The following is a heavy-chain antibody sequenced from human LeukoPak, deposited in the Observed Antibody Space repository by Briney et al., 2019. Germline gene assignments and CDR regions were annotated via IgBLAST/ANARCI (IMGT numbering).Heavy chain of an antibody. CDR2: IYYSGST. J-gene: IGHJ4*02. D-gene: IGHD3-22*01. Sequence: PSETLSLTCTVSGGSISSYYWSWIRQPPGKGLEWIGYIYYSGSTNYNPSLKSRVTISVDTFKNQFSLKLSSVTAADTAVYYCARERYYDSSGYYTSYFDYWGQGTLVTVSS. CDR3: ARERYYDSSGYYTSYFDY. CDR1: GGSISSYY. V-gene: IGHV4-59*01.